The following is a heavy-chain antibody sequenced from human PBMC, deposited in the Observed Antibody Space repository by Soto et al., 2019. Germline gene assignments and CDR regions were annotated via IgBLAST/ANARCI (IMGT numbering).Heavy chain of an antibody. J-gene: IGHJ5*02. CDR1: AYTLTSYD. CDR2: MNPNSGNT. D-gene: IGHD3-10*01. Sequence: GXSVKVSCEASAYTLTSYDINWVRQATGQGLEWMGWMNPNSGNTCYAQKFQGRVTMTRNTSISTAYMELSSLRSEDTAVYYCARFRTYYYGSGSYSRFDPWGQGTLVTVSS. V-gene: IGHV1-8*01. CDR3: ARFRTYYYGSGSYSRFDP.